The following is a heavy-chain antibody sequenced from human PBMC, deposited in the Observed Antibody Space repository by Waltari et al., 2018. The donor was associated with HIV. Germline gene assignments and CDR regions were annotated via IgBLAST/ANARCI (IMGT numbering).Heavy chain of an antibody. CDR3: ARGATVYFDY. J-gene: IGHJ4*02. Sequence: QLQLQESGSGLVKPSQTLSLTCAVSGGSIRSAGYSWSWIRQPPGKGLEWIGYIYHSGSTYYNPSLKSRVTISVDRSKNQFSLKLSSVTAADTAVYYCARGATVYFDYWGQGTLVTVSS. CDR1: GGSIRSAGYS. V-gene: IGHV4-30-2*01. D-gene: IGHD4-4*01. CDR2: IYHSGST.